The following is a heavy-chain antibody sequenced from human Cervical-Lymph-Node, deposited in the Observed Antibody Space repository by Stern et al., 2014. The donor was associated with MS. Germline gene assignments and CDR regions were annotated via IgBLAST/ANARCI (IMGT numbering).Heavy chain of an antibody. CDR1: GFTFDDYA. CDR3: AKGSVTIFGVVTV. CDR2: ISRNSGSI. V-gene: IGHV3-9*01. J-gene: IGHJ4*02. D-gene: IGHD3-3*01. Sequence: VQLVESGGGLVQPGRSLRLSCATSGFTFDDYAMHWVRQAPGKGLEWVSGISRNSGSIGYADSVKGRFTISRDNAKNSLYLQMKSLRAEDTALYYCAKGSVTIFGVVTVWGQGTLVTVSS.